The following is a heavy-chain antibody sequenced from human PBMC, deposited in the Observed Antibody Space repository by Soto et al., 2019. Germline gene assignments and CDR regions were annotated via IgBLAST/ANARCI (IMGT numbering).Heavy chain of an antibody. Sequence: LRLSCAASGFTFSNYVMHWVRQAPGKGLEWVALTWSDGSNKYYADSVKGRFTISRDNTKNTLFLEMNSLRAEDTAVYYCARDLGYNSGHPFDSWGQGTLVTVSS. CDR2: TWSDGSNK. D-gene: IGHD5-18*01. CDR3: ARDLGYNSGHPFDS. J-gene: IGHJ4*02. CDR1: GFTFSNYV. V-gene: IGHV3-33*01.